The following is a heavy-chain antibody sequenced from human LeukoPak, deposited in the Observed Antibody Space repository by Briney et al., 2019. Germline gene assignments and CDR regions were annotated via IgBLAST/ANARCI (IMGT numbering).Heavy chain of an antibody. V-gene: IGHV4-59*01. CDR3: ARARGIVPAAIRGYFDY. CDR2: IYYSGRT. CDR1: GGSISSYY. J-gene: IGHJ4*02. Sequence: SETLSLTSSVSGGSISSYYWSWIRQPPGKGLEWIGYIYYSGRTNSHPSLNSRATTSVDTSKNQFSLKLSSVTAADTAVYYCARARGIVPAAIRGYFDYWGQGTLVTVSS. D-gene: IGHD2-2*01.